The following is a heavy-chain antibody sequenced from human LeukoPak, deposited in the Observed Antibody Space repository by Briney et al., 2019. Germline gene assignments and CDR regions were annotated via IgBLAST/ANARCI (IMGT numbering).Heavy chain of an antibody. CDR2: INHSGST. D-gene: IGHD3-22*01. J-gene: IGHJ3*02. CDR3: ARLGGRYDSSGYYYPLFRAFDI. Sequence: SETLSLTCAVYGGSFSGYYWSWIRQPPGKGLEWIGEINHSGSTNYSPSLKSRVTISVDTSKNQFSLKLSSVTAADTAVYYCARLGGRYDSSGYYYPLFRAFDIWGQGTMVTVSS. CDR1: GGSFSGYY. V-gene: IGHV4-34*01.